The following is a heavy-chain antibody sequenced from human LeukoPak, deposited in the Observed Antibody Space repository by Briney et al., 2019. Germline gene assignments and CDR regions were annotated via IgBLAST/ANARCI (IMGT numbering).Heavy chain of an antibody. CDR1: GYTFTSYD. J-gene: IGHJ5*02. CDR3: AREGSGYADNWFDP. V-gene: IGHV1-8*01. D-gene: IGHD5-12*01. Sequence: GASVKVSCKASGYTFTSYDIDWVRQAPGQGLEWMGWMNPNSGNTGYAQKFQGRVTMTRNTSISTAYMELSSLRSEDTAVYYCAREGSGYADNWFDPWGQGTLVTVSS. CDR2: MNPNSGNT.